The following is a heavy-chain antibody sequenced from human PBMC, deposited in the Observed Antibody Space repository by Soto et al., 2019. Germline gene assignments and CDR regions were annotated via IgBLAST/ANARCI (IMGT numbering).Heavy chain of an antibody. V-gene: IGHV3-15*01. Sequence: GGSLRLSCAASGFTFSNAWMSWVRQAPGKGLEWVGRIKSKTDGGTTDYAAPVKGRFTISRDDSKNTLYLQMNSLKTEDTAVYYCTTDPHYSYGLEYWSSSWTTKYYFDYCGQGTLVTVSS. D-gene: IGHD5-18*01. J-gene: IGHJ4*02. CDR3: TTDPHYSYGLEYWSSSWTTKYYFDY. CDR1: GFTFSNAW. CDR2: IKSKTDGGTT.